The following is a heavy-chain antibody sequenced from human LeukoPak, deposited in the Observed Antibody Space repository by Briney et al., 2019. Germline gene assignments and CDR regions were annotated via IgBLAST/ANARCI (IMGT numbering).Heavy chain of an antibody. CDR2: INAGNGNT. J-gene: IGHJ4*02. Sequence: ASVKVSCKASGYTFTSYTIHWVRQAPGQRLEWMGWINAGNGNTKYSQEFQDRVTITRDTSASTAYMELSSLRSEDMAVYYCARVSGYDWESFYDYWGQGSLVTVSS. D-gene: IGHD5-12*01. CDR3: ARVSGYDWESFYDY. CDR1: GYTFTSYT. V-gene: IGHV1-3*03.